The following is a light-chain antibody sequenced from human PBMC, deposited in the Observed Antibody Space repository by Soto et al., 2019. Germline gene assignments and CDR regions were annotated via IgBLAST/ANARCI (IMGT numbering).Light chain of an antibody. J-gene: IGKJ1*01. Sequence: EIVLTQSPGTLSLSPGERAALSCRASQSIGSGSLAWYQQRPGQAPRLLVYGASSRATGVPDRFSGSGSVTDFTLTISRLEPEDFAVYYCQEYDDSPPWTFGQGTKVEIK. V-gene: IGKV3-20*01. CDR3: QEYDDSPPWT. CDR1: QSIGSGS. CDR2: GAS.